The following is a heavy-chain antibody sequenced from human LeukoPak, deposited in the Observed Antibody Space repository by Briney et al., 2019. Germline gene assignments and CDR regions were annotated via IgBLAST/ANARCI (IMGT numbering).Heavy chain of an antibody. CDR3: VRDPGEQLAIDPHFDF. V-gene: IGHV1-46*01. D-gene: IGHD6-13*01. CDR2: INPSGGST. J-gene: IGHJ4*02. Sequence: ASVKVSCKASGYTFTSYYMHWVRQAPGQGLEWMGIINPSGGSTSYAQKFQGRLTITTDTATTTAYMELRSLTSDDTATYFCVRDPGEQLAIDPHFDFWGLGTPVTVS. CDR1: GYTFTSYY.